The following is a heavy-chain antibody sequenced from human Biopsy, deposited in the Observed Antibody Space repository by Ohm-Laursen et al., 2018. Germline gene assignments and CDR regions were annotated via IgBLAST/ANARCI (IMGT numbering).Heavy chain of an antibody. CDR2: IYNSETT. J-gene: IGHJ5*02. CDR1: GDSISTSTTYY. V-gene: IGHV4-39*01. Sequence: PGTLSLTCTVSGDSISTSTTYYWAWLRQPPGKGLEWIGSIYNSETTFYNPSLKSRVAISVDTSTIQFSLKVSSVTAADTALYYCARHPTGFWFDPWGHGTLVTVSS. CDR3: ARHPTGFWFDP.